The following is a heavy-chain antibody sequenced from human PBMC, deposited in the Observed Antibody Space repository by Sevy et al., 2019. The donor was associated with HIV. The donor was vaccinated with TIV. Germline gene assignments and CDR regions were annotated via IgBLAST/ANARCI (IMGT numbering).Heavy chain of an antibody. Sequence: SETLSLTCTVSGGSISSYYWSWIRQPAGKGLEWIGRIYTSGSTNYNPSLKSRVTMSVDTSKNQFSLKLSSVTAADTAVSNCAGESYGSGVDYWRQGALVTVSS. CDR1: GGSISSYY. J-gene: IGHJ4*02. CDR2: IYTSGST. V-gene: IGHV4-4*07. D-gene: IGHD3-10*01. CDR3: AGESYGSGVDY.